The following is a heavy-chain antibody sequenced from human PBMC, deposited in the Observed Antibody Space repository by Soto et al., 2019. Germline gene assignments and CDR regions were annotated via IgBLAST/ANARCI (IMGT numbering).Heavy chain of an antibody. D-gene: IGHD3-16*01. Sequence: QLVQSGAEVKKPGASVRVSCKASGHTFIAYDIHWVRQAPGQGLEWMGWIDPKSGGTTYAQKLLGRVTMTRSTSINTANMDLNRLTSEDRVVYDCVTLYVDGTEWGQGTLFPVSS. CDR1: GHTFIAYD. CDR2: IDPKSGGT. V-gene: IGHV1-2*02. CDR3: VTLYVDGTE. J-gene: IGHJ4*02.